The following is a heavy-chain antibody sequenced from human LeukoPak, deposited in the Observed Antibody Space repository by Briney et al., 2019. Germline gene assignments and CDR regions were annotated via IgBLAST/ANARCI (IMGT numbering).Heavy chain of an antibody. V-gene: IGHV3-74*01. CDR1: GFTFDDYA. D-gene: IGHD6-19*01. J-gene: IGHJ4*02. CDR2: INSDGSST. Sequence: QPGRSLRLSCAASGFTFDDYAMHWVRQAPGKGLVWVSRINSDGSSTSYANSVKGRFTISRDNAKNTLYLQMNSLRAEDTAVYYCARAGGIAVRPFDYWGQGTLVTVSS. CDR3: ARAGGIAVRPFDY.